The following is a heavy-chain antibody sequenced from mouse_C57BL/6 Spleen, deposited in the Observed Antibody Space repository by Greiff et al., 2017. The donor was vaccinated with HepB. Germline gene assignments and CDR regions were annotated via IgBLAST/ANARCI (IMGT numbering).Heavy chain of an antibody. J-gene: IGHJ4*01. V-gene: IGHV5-15*01. Sequence: EVQRVESGGGLVQPGGSLKLSCAASGFTFSDYGMAWVRQAPRKGPEWVAFISNLAYSIYYADTVTGRFTISRENAKNTLYLEMSSLRSEDTAMYYCASSPNYYAMDYWGQGTSVTVSS. CDR2: ISNLAYSI. CDR3: ASSPNYYAMDY. CDR1: GFTFSDYG.